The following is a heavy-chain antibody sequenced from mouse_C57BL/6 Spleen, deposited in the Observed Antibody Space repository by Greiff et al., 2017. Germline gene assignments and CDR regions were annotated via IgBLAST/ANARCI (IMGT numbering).Heavy chain of an antibody. V-gene: IGHV1-72*01. J-gene: IGHJ4*01. Sequence: VQLQQPGAELVKPGASVKLSCKASGYTFTSYWMHWVKQRPGRGLGWIGRIDPNSGGTKYNEKFKSKATLTVDKPSSTAYMQLSSLTSEDSAVYYCARCYYGSREAMDYWGQGTSVTVSS. CDR3: ARCYYGSREAMDY. CDR2: IDPNSGGT. CDR1: GYTFTSYW. D-gene: IGHD1-1*01.